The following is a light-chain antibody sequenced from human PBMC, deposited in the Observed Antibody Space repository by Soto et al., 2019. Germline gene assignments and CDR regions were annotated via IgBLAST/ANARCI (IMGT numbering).Light chain of an antibody. CDR2: EVR. Sequence: QSALTQPGSVSGSPGQSITISCSGTSRDVGAYNLVSWYQQRPGKAPKLLIYEVRNRPSGLSYRFSGSKSGNTASPTISSLLPGDEADYFCSSFSSRNTLVVGGGTKLTVL. J-gene: IGLJ2*01. CDR3: SSFSSRNTLV. V-gene: IGLV2-14*01. CDR1: SRDVGAYNL.